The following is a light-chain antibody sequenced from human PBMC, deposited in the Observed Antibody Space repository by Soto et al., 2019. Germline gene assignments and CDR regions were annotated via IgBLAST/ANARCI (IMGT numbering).Light chain of an antibody. CDR3: QQYNNWPQT. CDR2: GAS. Sequence: EIVMTQSPAALSVSPGERATLSCRASQSISSDLAWYQQKPGQAPRFLIYGASTRATGIPARFRGSGSGTEFTLTISSLQSEDVAVYYCQQYNNWPQTFGQGTKLEIK. CDR1: QSISSD. V-gene: IGKV3-15*01. J-gene: IGKJ2*01.